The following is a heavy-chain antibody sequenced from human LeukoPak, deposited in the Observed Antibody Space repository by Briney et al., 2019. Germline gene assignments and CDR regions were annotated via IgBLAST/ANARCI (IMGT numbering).Heavy chain of an antibody. Sequence: GGSLRLSCAASGFTFSSYGMHWVRQAPGKGLEWVAVISYDGSNKYYADSVKGRFTISRDNSKNTLYLQMNGLRAEDTAVYYCAKDGGYSYGYDYWGQGTLVTVSS. J-gene: IGHJ4*02. CDR1: GFTFSSYG. CDR3: AKDGGYSYGYDY. D-gene: IGHD5-18*01. CDR2: ISYDGSNK. V-gene: IGHV3-30*18.